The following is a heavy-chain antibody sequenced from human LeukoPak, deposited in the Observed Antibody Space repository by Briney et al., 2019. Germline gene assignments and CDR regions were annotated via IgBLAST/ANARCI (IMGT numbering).Heavy chain of an antibody. V-gene: IGHV3-30*18. CDR3: AKESGSRSYGAYFPH. Sequence: GGSLRLSCAASGFTFSSNHMSWVRQAPGKGLEWVAVISYDGSTKYYADSVKGRFTISRDNSKSTLYLQMNSLRAEDTAVYYCAKESGSRSYGAYFPHWGQGTLVTVSS. J-gene: IGHJ1*01. CDR2: ISYDGSTK. D-gene: IGHD6-13*01. CDR1: GFTFSSNH.